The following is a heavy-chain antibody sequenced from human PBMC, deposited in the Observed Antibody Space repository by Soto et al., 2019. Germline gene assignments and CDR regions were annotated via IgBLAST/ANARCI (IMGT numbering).Heavy chain of an antibody. V-gene: IGHV1-8*01. CDR2: MNPNSGNT. J-gene: IGHJ4*02. D-gene: IGHD2-21*01. CDR1: GYTFTSYD. Sequence: QVQLVQSGAEVKKPGASVKVSCKASGYTFTSYDIHWVRQATGQGLEWMGWMNPNSGNTGYAQKFQGRVTMTRNTSISTADMELSSMKSEDTAVYYCARGHIAAAAYDYWGQGTLVTVSS. CDR3: ARGHIAAAAYDY.